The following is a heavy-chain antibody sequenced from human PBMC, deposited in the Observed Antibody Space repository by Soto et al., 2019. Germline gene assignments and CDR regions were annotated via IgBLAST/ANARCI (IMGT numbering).Heavy chain of an antibody. CDR1: GGTFSSYA. V-gene: IGHV1-69*13. CDR2: IIPIFGTA. J-gene: IGHJ4*02. Sequence: ASLKVSCKASGGTFSSYAISWVRQAPGQGLEWMGGIIPIFGTANYAQKFQGRVTITADESTSTAYMELSSLRSEDTAVYYCARLSRDGYNYYFDYWGQGTLVTVSS. CDR3: ARLSRDGYNYYFDY. D-gene: IGHD5-12*01.